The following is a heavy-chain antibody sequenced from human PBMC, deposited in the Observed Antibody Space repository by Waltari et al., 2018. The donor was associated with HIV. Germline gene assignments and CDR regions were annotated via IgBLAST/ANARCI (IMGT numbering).Heavy chain of an antibody. CDR3: ASAFSFGTPPVT. J-gene: IGHJ5*02. V-gene: IGHV3-23*04. CDR1: GFTFSTYA. Sequence: VQLVESGGGLVQPGGSLRLSCAAYGFTFSTYAMKWVPQAPGKGRECGSILSGLGRPSYYAESVRGRFPISRDNVKNPLYLEMNNLRADDTAIYYCASAFSFGTPPVTWGRGTLVTVSS. CDR2: LSGLGRPS. D-gene: IGHD3-16*01.